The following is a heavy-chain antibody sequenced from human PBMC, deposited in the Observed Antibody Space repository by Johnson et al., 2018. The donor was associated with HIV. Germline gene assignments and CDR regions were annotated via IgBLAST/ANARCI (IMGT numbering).Heavy chain of an antibody. Sequence: QVQLVESGGGVVQPGRSLRLSCAASGFTFSSYGIHWVRQAPGKGLEWVAVISYDGSNKYYVDSVKGRFTISRDNSKNTLYLQMNSLRAEDTAVYYCAKDRGSPGIPAAFDIWGQGTMVTVSS. D-gene: IGHD1-26*01. V-gene: IGHV3-30*18. CDR1: GFTFSSYG. CDR2: ISYDGSNK. CDR3: AKDRGSPGIPAAFDI. J-gene: IGHJ3*02.